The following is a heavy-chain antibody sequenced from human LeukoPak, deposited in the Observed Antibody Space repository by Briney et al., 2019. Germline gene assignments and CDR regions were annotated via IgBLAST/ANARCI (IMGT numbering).Heavy chain of an antibody. J-gene: IGHJ5*02. Sequence: ASVKVSCKASGYTFTSYGIGWVRQAPGQGLEWMGWISAYNGNTNYAQKLQGRVTMTTDTSTSTAYMELRSLRSDDTAVYYCARDRESYYDSSGYYWFDPWGQGALVTVSS. CDR3: ARDRESYYDSSGYYWFDP. CDR2: ISAYNGNT. D-gene: IGHD3-22*01. V-gene: IGHV1-18*01. CDR1: GYTFTSYG.